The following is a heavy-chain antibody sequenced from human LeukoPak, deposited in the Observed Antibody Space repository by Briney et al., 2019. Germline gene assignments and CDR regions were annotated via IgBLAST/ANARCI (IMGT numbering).Heavy chain of an antibody. CDR1: GFTFSSYG. CDR2: IRYDGSNK. J-gene: IGHJ4*02. V-gene: IGHV3-30*02. D-gene: IGHD1-26*01. CDR3: AKDFSGSLTFDY. Sequence: GGSLRLSCAASGFTFSSYGMHWVRQAPGKGLEWVAFIRYDGSNKYYADSVKGRFTTYRDNSKNTLYLQMNSLRAEDTAVYYCAKDFSGSLTFDYWGQGTLVTVSS.